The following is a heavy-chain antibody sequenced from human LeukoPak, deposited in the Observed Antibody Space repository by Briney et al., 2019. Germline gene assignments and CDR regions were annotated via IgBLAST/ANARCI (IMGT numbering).Heavy chain of an antibody. CDR2: IIPIFGTA. D-gene: IGHD1-26*01. V-gene: IGHV1-69*13. J-gene: IGHJ4*02. CDR3: ARGLRQKWEPTAFDY. CDR1: GGTFSSYA. Sequence: TVKLSCKASGGTFSSYAISWVRQAPGQGLERMGGIIPIFGTANYAQKYQGRVTITADESTSTAYMELSSLRSEDTAVYYCARGLRQKWEPTAFDYWGQGALGSVSS.